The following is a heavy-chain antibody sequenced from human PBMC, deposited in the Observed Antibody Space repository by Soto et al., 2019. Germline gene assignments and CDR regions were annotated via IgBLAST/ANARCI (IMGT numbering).Heavy chain of an antibody. J-gene: IGHJ6*03. V-gene: IGHV6-1*01. CDR3: ARDEMVRGVIYYYYYMDV. Sequence: PSQTLSLTCAISGDSVSSNSAAWNWIRQSPSRGLEWLGRTYYRSKWYNDYAVSVKSRITINPDTSKNQFSLQLNSVTPEDTAVYYCARDEMVRGVIYYYYYMDVWGKGTTVTVSS. CDR2: TYYRSKWYN. CDR1: GDSVSSNSAA. D-gene: IGHD3-10*01.